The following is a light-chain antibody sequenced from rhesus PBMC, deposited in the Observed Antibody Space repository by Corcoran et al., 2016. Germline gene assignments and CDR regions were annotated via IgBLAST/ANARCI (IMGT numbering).Light chain of an antibody. CDR1: ENVNNY. J-gene: IGKJ4*01. Sequence: DIQLTQSPSSLSASVGDRVTLTCRASENVNNYLNWYQQKPGKAPKPLIYKASTLQSGVPSSFSGSRSGTDYTFTISSLQPEDVATYYCQHGYGTPLTFGGGTKVEIK. CDR3: QHGYGTPLT. V-gene: IGKV1-74*01. CDR2: KAS.